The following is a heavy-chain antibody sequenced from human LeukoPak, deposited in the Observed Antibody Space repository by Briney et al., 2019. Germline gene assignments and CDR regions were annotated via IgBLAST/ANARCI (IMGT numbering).Heavy chain of an antibody. CDR1: GFTFSDHY. Sequence: GGSLRLSCAASGFTFSDHYMDWVRQAPGKGLEWVGRIRNRAKSYTTQYAPSVKDRFTISRDDSRNSLYLQMHSLTTEDTALYFCARVGDYYDSRGYSTDAFDIWGQGTMVTVSS. V-gene: IGHV3-72*01. J-gene: IGHJ3*02. CDR2: IRNRAKSYTT. CDR3: ARVGDYYDSRGYSTDAFDI. D-gene: IGHD3-22*01.